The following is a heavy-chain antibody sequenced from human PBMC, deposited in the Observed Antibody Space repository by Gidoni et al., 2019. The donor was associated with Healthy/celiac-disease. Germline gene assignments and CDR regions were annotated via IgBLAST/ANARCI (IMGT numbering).Heavy chain of an antibody. CDR3: AIAMYYYDSRGAFDI. D-gene: IGHD3-22*01. CDR1: GFPVRSNY. J-gene: IGHJ3*02. CDR2: IYSGGST. Sequence: EVQLVEPGGGLIQPGGSLRLSCAASGFPVRSNYMSWVRQAPGKGLEWVSGIYSGGSTYYADSVKGRFTISRDNSKNTLYLQMNSLRAEDTAVYYCAIAMYYYDSRGAFDIWGQGTMVTVSS. V-gene: IGHV3-53*01.